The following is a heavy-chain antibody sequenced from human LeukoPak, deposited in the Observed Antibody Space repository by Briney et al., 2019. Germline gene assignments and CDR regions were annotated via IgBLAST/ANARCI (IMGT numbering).Heavy chain of an antibody. CDR2: ISGSGDKT. CDR1: GFTFSNFA. CDR3: GEGH. J-gene: IGHJ4*02. V-gene: IGHV3-23*01. Sequence: AGESLRLSCAASGFTFSNFAMIWVRQAPGKGLEWVSAISGSGDKTHYADSVKGRFTISRDNSKSVLYMQLNNLRLEDTAVYYCGEGHWGRGTLVTVSS.